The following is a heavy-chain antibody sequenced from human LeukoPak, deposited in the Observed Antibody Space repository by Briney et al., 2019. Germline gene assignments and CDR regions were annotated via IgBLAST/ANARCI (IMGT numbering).Heavy chain of an antibody. CDR1: GFTFEDYT. CDR3: AKDLSSGSRRAY. D-gene: IGHD6-19*01. V-gene: IGHV3-43*01. Sequence: GGSLRLSCAASGFTFEDYTMHWVRQAPGRGLEWVSLISWDGGSTYYADSVKGRFTISRDNSKNTLYLQMNSLRAEDTGVYYCAKDLSSGSRRAYWGQGTLVTVSS. J-gene: IGHJ4*02. CDR2: ISWDGGST.